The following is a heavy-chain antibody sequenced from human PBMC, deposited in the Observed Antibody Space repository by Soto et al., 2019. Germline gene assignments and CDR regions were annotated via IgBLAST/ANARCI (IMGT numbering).Heavy chain of an antibody. CDR3: ASRSSGWYFDY. CDR2: ISGSGSST. Sequence: EVQLLESGGGLAQPGGSLRLSCAASGFTFSSYAMSWVRQAPGKGLEWVSIISGSGSSTYYADSVKGRFTISRDNSKNTLYLQMNSLRAEDTAVYYCASRSSGWYFDYWGQGTLVTVSS. CDR1: GFTFSSYA. D-gene: IGHD6-19*01. V-gene: IGHV3-23*01. J-gene: IGHJ4*02.